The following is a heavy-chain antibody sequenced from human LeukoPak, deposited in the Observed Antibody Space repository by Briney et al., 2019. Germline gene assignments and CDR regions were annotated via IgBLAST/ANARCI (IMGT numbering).Heavy chain of an antibody. V-gene: IGHV4-59*12. D-gene: IGHD3-22*01. J-gene: IGHJ4*02. CDR3: ARFGPLKGYCSSTSCSPYYYDSSGYQYYFDY. Sequence: KPSETLSLTCTVSGGSISSYYWSWIRQPPGKGLEWIGYIYYSGSTNYNPSLKSRVTISVDTSKNQFSLKLSSVTAADTAVYYCARFGPLKGYCSSTSCSPYYYDSSGYQYYFDYWGQGTLVTVSS. CDR1: GGSISSYY. CDR2: IYYSGST.